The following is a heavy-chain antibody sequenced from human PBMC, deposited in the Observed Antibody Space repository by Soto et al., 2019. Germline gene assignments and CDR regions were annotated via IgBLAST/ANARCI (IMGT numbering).Heavy chain of an antibody. V-gene: IGHV3-74*01. CDR2: INSDGSST. D-gene: IGHD6-13*01. Sequence: GGSLRLSCAASGFTFNNYGMNWVRQAPGKGLVWVSRINSDGSSTSYADSVKGRFTISRDNAKNTLYLQMNSLRAEDTAVYYCVSPAHSSSWYGVDYWGQGTLVTVSS. CDR1: GFTFNNYG. CDR3: VSPAHSSSWYGVDY. J-gene: IGHJ4*02.